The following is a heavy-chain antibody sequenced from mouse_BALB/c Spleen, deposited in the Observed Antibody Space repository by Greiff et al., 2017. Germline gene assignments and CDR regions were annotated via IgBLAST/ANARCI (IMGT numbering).Heavy chain of an antibody. CDR2: IDPANGNT. Sequence: VQLKESGAELVKPGASVKLSCTASGFNIKDTYMHWVKQRPEQGLEWIGRIDPANGNTKYDPKFQGKATITADTSSNTAYLQLSSLTSEDTAVYYCVLYYDYDIWFAYWGQGTLVTVSA. J-gene: IGHJ3*01. CDR3: VLYYDYDIWFAY. V-gene: IGHV14-3*02. CDR1: GFNIKDTY. D-gene: IGHD2-4*01.